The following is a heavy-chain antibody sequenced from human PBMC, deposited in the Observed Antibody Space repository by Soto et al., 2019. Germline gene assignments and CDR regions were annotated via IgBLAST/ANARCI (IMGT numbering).Heavy chain of an antibody. D-gene: IGHD2-8*01. J-gene: IGHJ4*02. Sequence: EVQLVESGGGLVQPGGSLRLSCAASGFTFSSYWMTWVRQAPGKGLEWVANINLDGSEKYFVDSVKGRFTISRDNAKTSLYLQMNSLRAEDTAVYYCAREQWGSTKLEYWGQGTLVTVSS. CDR3: AREQWGSTKLEY. CDR2: INLDGSEK. CDR1: GFTFSSYW. V-gene: IGHV3-7*01.